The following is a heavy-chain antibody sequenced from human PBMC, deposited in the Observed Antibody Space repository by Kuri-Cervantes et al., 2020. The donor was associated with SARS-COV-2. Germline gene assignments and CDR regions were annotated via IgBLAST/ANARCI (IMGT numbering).Heavy chain of an antibody. V-gene: IGHV2-70*01. Sequence: SGPTLVKPTETLTLTCTASGFSLSNARMGVSWIRQPPGKALEWLALIDWDDDKYYSTSLKTRLTISKDTSKNQVVLTMTNMDPVDTATYYCARQPYSSGWSPVDYWGQGTLVTVSS. CDR1: GFSLSNARMG. CDR3: ARQPYSSGWSPVDY. D-gene: IGHD6-19*01. CDR2: IDWDDDK. J-gene: IGHJ4*02.